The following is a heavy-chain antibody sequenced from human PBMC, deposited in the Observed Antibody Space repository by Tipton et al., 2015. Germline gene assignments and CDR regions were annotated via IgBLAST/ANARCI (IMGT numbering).Heavy chain of an antibody. V-gene: IGHV5-51*01. D-gene: IGHD3-9*01. Sequence: QLVQSGAEVKKSGESLKISCKVSGYTFSNHWIGWVRQMPGKGLEWVGIIHPSDSETKYSPSFEGLVTISADKSTSTAYLQWSSLKASDTAVYYCARRLPYFEWSKVYYFDYWGQGSPVTVSP. CDR3: ARRLPYFEWSKVYYFDY. J-gene: IGHJ4*02. CDR2: IHPSDSET. CDR1: GYTFSNHW.